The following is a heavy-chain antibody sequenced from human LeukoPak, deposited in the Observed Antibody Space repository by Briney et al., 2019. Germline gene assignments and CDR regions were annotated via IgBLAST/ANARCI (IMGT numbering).Heavy chain of an antibody. CDR3: ASGILVEDAFDI. Sequence: ASVKVSCKASGYTFTSYGISWVRQAPGQGLEWMGWISAYNGNTNYAQKLQGRGTMTTDTSTSTAYMELRSLRSDDTAVYYCASGILVEDAFDIWGQGTMVTVSS. V-gene: IGHV1-18*01. J-gene: IGHJ3*02. CDR1: GYTFTSYG. D-gene: IGHD1-14*01. CDR2: ISAYNGNT.